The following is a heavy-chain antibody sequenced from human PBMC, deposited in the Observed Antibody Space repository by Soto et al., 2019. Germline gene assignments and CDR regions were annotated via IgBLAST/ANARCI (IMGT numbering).Heavy chain of an antibody. CDR2: IYHSGST. CDR1: GYSISSGYF. CDR3: AKLRLTNYYDSSGYYFDY. J-gene: IGHJ4*02. Sequence: PSETLSLTCAVSGYSISSGYFWGWIRQPPGRGLEWIGNIYHSGSTYYNPSLKSRVTISLDTSKNQFSLKLSSVTAADTAMYYCAKLRLTNYYDSSGYYFDYWGQGTLVTVSS. D-gene: IGHD3-22*01. V-gene: IGHV4-38-2*01.